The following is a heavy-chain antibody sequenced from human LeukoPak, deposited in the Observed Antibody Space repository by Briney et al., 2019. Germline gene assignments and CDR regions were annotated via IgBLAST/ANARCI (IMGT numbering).Heavy chain of an antibody. CDR2: INPNSGGT. CDR3: ARGKGAAASSNDY. J-gene: IGHJ4*02. V-gene: IGHV1-2*02. CDR1: GYTFTGYY. Sequence: GASVKVSCKASGYTFTGYYMHWVRQAPGQGLEWMGWINPNSGGTNYAQKFQGRVTMTRDTSISTAYMELSGLRSDDTAVYYCARGKGAAASSNDYWGQGTLVTVSS. D-gene: IGHD6-13*01.